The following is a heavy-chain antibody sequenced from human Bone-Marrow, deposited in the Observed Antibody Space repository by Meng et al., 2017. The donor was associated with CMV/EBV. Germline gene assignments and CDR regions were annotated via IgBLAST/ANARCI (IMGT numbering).Heavy chain of an antibody. D-gene: IGHD4-17*01. J-gene: IGHJ4*02. Sequence: KASGGTFSSYAISWLRQAPGQGLEWMGVIIPIFGTRNYAQKFQGRVTITADESTTTAYMDLSSLRSEDTAVYYCARGWGGDQEAIDYWGQGTLVTVSS. V-gene: IGHV1-69*01. CDR3: ARGWGGDQEAIDY. CDR2: IIPIFGTR. CDR1: GGTFSSYA.